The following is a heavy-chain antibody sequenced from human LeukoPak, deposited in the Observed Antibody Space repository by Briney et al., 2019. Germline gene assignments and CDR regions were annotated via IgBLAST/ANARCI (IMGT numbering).Heavy chain of an antibody. Sequence: SETLSLTCTVSGGSISSYYWSWIRQPPGKGLEWIGYIYYSGSTKYNPSLKIRVTISVDTSKNQFSLKLSSVTAADTAVYYCARLGYYDSSGVIDYWGQGTLVTVSS. J-gene: IGHJ4*02. CDR3: ARLGYYDSSGVIDY. D-gene: IGHD3-22*01. CDR1: GGSISSYY. V-gene: IGHV4-59*01. CDR2: IYYSGST.